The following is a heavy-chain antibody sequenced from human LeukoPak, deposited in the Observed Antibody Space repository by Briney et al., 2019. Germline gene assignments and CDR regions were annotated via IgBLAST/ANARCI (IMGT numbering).Heavy chain of an antibody. CDR3: ATGVRGYNSALDY. CDR1: GFTFSSYE. J-gene: IGHJ4*02. V-gene: IGHV3-21*01. Sequence: GGSLRLSCAASGFTFSSYEMNWVRQAPGKGLEWVSSISSGSSYIYYADSLKGRFTISRDNAKNSLYLQMNSLRAEDTAVYYCATGVRGYNSALDYWGQGTLVTVSP. D-gene: IGHD6-19*01. CDR2: ISSGSSYI.